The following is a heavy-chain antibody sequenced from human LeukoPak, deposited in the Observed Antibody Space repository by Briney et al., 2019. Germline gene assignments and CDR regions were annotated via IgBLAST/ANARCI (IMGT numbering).Heavy chain of an antibody. D-gene: IGHD5-24*01. CDR2: IYYSGST. CDR1: GGSVCGDY. J-gene: IGHJ4*02. V-gene: IGHV4-59*08. Sequence: SETLSLTCTVSGGSVCGDYWSWIRQPPGKGLEFIGYIYYSGSTNYNPSLKSRVTISVDTSKNQFSLKLNSVTAADTAVYYCARHRSKWLQSSFDYWGQGTLVTVSS. CDR3: ARHRSKWLQSSFDY.